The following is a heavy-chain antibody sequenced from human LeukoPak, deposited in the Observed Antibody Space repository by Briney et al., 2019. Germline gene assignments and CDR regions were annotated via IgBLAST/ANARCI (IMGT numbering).Heavy chain of an antibody. J-gene: IGHJ3*02. CDR2: IKSKTDGGTT. CDR1: GFTFSNAW. V-gene: IGHV3-15*01. D-gene: IGHD3-22*01. CDR3: TTDVYYDSSRHAFDI. Sequence: GGSLRLSCAASGFTFSNAWMSWVRQAPGKGLEWVGRIKSKTDGGTTDYAAPVKGRLTISRDDSKNTLYLQMNSLKTEDTAVYYCTTDVYYDSSRHAFDIWGQGTMVTVSS.